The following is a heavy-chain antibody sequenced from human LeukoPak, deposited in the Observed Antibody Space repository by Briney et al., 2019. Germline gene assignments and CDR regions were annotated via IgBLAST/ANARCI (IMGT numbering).Heavy chain of an antibody. D-gene: IGHD6-19*01. CDR2: MYYSGST. CDR1: GGSISSYY. Sequence: SETLSLTCSVYGGSISSYYWSWIRQPPGKGLEWIGYMYYSGSTIYNPSFKSRVTISVDKSKNQFSLKLSSVTAADTAVYYCAAFSGLVPLWGQGTLVTVSS. V-gene: IGHV4-59*12. CDR3: AAFSGLVPL. J-gene: IGHJ4*02.